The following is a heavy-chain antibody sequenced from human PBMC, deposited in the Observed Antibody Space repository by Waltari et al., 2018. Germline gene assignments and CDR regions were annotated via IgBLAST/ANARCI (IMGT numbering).Heavy chain of an antibody. CDR3: ARDRIVGATKDAFDI. V-gene: IGHV1-18*01. Sequence: QVQLVQSGAEVKKPGASVKVSCKASGYTFTSYGISWVRQAPGQVREWMGWISAYNGNTNYAQELQGRVTMTTDTATSTAYMELRSLRSDDTAVYYCARDRIVGATKDAFDIWGQGTMVTVSS. J-gene: IGHJ3*02. D-gene: IGHD1-26*01. CDR1: GYTFTSYG. CDR2: ISAYNGNT.